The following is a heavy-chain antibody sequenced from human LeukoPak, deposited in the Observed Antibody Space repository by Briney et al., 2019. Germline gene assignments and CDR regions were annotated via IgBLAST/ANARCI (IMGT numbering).Heavy chain of an antibody. Sequence: ASVKVSCKTSGYTFTSYYIHWVRQAPGQGLEWMGLINSSGGSTAYSRRFQGRVTMTRDTSTSTVYMELSSLRPEDTAVYYCARGQQWVDYWGQGTLVTVSS. V-gene: IGHV1-46*01. CDR2: INSSGGST. CDR3: ARGQQWVDY. J-gene: IGHJ4*02. D-gene: IGHD6-19*01. CDR1: GYTFTSYY.